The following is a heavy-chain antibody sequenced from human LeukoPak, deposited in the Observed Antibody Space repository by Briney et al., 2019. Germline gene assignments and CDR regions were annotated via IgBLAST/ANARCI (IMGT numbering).Heavy chain of an antibody. CDR3: ARRGGYNYGYFDY. V-gene: IGHV5-51*01. Sequence: GGSLKISCKGSEYSFTNYWIGWVRQTPGKGLEWMGFIYPGDSDTTYSPSFQGQVTISADKSISTAYLQWSSLKASDTAMYYCARRGGYNYGYFDYWGQGTQVTVSS. CDR1: EYSFTNYW. D-gene: IGHD5-18*01. J-gene: IGHJ4*02. CDR2: IYPGDSDT.